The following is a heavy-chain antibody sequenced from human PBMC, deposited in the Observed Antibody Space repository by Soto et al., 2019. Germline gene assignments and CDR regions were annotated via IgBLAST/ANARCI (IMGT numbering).Heavy chain of an antibody. Sequence: QVQLVESGGGVVQPGRSLRLSCAASGFTFSNYGMHWVRQAPGKGLEWVAVIWYDGSNKYYTDSVKGRFTISRDNSKNTLYLQMNSLRAEDTAVYYCARHPTGMYSSNWVYFDYWGQGTLVTVSS. CDR1: GFTFSNYG. J-gene: IGHJ4*02. D-gene: IGHD6-13*01. V-gene: IGHV3-33*01. CDR2: IWYDGSNK. CDR3: ARHPTGMYSSNWVYFDY.